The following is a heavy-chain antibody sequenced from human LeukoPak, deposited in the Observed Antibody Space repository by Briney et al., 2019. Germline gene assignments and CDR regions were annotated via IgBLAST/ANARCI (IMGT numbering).Heavy chain of an antibody. CDR1: GFTFSNYW. CDR2: ISSDGSST. CDR3: ARDLRGGNSLDY. D-gene: IGHD4-23*01. J-gene: IGHJ4*02. Sequence: SGGSLRLSCAASGFTFSNYWMHWVRQAPGKGLVWVSRISSDGSSTSYADSVKGRFTISRDNAKNSLYLQMNSLRAEDTAVYYCARDLRGGNSLDYWGQGTLVTVSS. V-gene: IGHV3-74*01.